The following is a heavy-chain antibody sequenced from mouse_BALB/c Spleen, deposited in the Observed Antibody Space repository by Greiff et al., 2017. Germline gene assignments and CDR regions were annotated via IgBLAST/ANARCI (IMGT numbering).Heavy chain of an antibody. V-gene: IGHV5-17*02. J-gene: IGHJ2*01. CDR3: ARDYYGSSLDY. D-gene: IGHD1-1*01. Sequence: EVQVVDSGGGLVQPGGSRKLSCAASGFTFSSFGMHWVRQAPEKGLEWVAYISSGSSTIYYADTVKGRFTISRDNPKNTLFLQMTSLRSEDTAMYYCARDYYGSSLDYWGQGTTLTVSS. CDR2: ISSGSSTI. CDR1: GFTFSSFG.